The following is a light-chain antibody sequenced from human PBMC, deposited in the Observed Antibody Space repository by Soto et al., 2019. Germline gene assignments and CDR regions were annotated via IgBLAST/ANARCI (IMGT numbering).Light chain of an antibody. V-gene: IGKV1-39*01. J-gene: IGKJ5*01. Sequence: DLQMTQSPSSLSASVGDRVTITCRASQNIINYLNWYQQKPGKAPQLLIYVASRLESGVPSRFSGSGSGTDFTLTISSLQPADFATYYCQQSYNAPITFGQGTRLDI. CDR1: QNIINY. CDR3: QQSYNAPIT. CDR2: VAS.